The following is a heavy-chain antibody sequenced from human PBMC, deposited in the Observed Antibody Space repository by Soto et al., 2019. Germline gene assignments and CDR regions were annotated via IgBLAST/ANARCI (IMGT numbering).Heavy chain of an antibody. CDR3: ARDGSSSGDYYYYGMDV. D-gene: IGHD6-13*01. CDR2: IYSGGST. J-gene: IGHJ6*02. CDR1: GFTVSSNY. Sequence: GGSLRLCCAASGFTVSSNYMSWVRQAPGKGLGWVSVIYSGGSTYYADSVKGRFTISRDNSKNTLYLQMNSLRAEDTAVYYCARDGSSSGDYYYYGMDVWGQGTTVTVSS. V-gene: IGHV3-53*01.